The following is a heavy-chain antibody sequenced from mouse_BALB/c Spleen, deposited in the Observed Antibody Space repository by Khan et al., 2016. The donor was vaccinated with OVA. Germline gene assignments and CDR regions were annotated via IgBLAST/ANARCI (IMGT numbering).Heavy chain of an antibody. V-gene: IGHV2-6-5*01. Sequence: QVQLQQSGPGLVAPSQNLSITCTVSGFSLTDYGVSWIRQPPGKGLEWLGVIWGGGTTYYNSALKSRLSISKDNSQSQVFLKMNSLQTDDAAMYYCAKGVWSYYFALDYWGQGTSVTVSS. D-gene: IGHD2-10*02. CDR2: IWGGGTT. CDR3: AKGVWSYYFALDY. J-gene: IGHJ4*01. CDR1: GFSLTDYG.